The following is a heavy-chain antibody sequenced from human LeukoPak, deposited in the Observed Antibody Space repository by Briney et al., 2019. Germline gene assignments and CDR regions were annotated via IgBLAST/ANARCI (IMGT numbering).Heavy chain of an antibody. CDR2: ISYDGSNK. J-gene: IGHJ4*02. CDR3: AKGGDIVVVPAAMPPDY. CDR1: GFTFSSYA. V-gene: IGHV3-30-3*01. Sequence: PGRSLRLSCAASGFTFSSYAMHWVRQAPGKGLEWVAVISYDGSNKYYADSVKGRFTISRDNSKNTLYLQMNSLRAEDTAVYYCAKGGDIVVVPAAMPPDYWGQGTLVTVSS. D-gene: IGHD2-2*01.